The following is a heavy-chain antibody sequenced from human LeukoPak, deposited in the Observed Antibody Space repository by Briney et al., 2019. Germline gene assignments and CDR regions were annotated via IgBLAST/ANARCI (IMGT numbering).Heavy chain of an antibody. Sequence: VASVKVSCKASGGTFSSYAISWVRQAPGQGLEWMGGIIPIFGTANYAQKFQGRVTITADESTSTAYMELSSLRSEDTAVYYCARARDGAVIDYYGSGRPFDYWGQETLVTLSS. J-gene: IGHJ4*02. CDR2: IIPIFGTA. CDR3: ARARDGAVIDYYGSGRPFDY. D-gene: IGHD3-10*01. CDR1: GGTFSSYA. V-gene: IGHV1-69*13.